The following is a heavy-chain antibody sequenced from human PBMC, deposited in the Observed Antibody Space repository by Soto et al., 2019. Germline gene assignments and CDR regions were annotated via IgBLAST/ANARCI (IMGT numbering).Heavy chain of an antibody. CDR3: ARRHLAVAVSPWFDP. CDR2: IDSSGEK. CDR1: GLSITDSEMG. Sequence: QVTLKESGPVLVKPTETLTLRCTVSGLSITDSEMGVSWIRQPPGQPLEWLAHIDSSGEKSYRTFLKSRLAIAKDTSNSLIVLSMTNMDPADTATYYCARRHLAVAVSPWFDPWGQGIPVTVSS. J-gene: IGHJ5*02. V-gene: IGHV2-26*01. D-gene: IGHD6-19*01.